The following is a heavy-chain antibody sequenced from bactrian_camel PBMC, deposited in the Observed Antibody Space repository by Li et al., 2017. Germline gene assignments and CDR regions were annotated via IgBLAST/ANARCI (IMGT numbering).Heavy chain of an antibody. CDR2: IAINGGT. V-gene: IGHV3S53*01. CDR3: AAEGCSAVCSSLALARRNYDY. CDR1: GYTYNRNC. Sequence: HVQLVESGGGLVQAGGSLRLSCAASGYTYNRNCMAWFRQAPGKEREGVAYIAINGGTDYTHSVAGRFTISKDNAKNTLYLQMDSLKPEDTAMYYCAAEGCSAVCSSLALARRNYDYWGQGTQVTVS. D-gene: IGHD1*01. J-gene: IGHJ4*01.